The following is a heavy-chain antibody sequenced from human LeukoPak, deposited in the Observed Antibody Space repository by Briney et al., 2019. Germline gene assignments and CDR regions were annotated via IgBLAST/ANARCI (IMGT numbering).Heavy chain of an antibody. J-gene: IGHJ4*02. Sequence: SETPSLTCTVSDYSISISSGYYWAWIRQPPGKGLEWIGEINHSGRTNYNPSLKSRVTISVDTSKNQFSLKVTSVTAADTAVYYCARTETNTSWSPDFDSWGQGTLVTVSS. D-gene: IGHD2-2*01. V-gene: IGHV4-38-2*02. CDR3: ARTETNTSWSPDFDS. CDR2: INHSGRT. CDR1: DYSISISSGYY.